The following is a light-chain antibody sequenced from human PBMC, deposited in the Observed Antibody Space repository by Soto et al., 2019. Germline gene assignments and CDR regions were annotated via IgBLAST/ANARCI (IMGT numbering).Light chain of an antibody. J-gene: IGLJ1*01. CDR3: SSYTSSSTDV. V-gene: IGLV2-14*01. Sequence: QSALTQPPSVSGSPGQSVTISCIGTNEVASYNRVSWYQHHPGKAPKLTIYEVSNRPSGVSNRFSGSKSGNTASLTISGLQAEDEAEYYCSSYTSSSTDVFGTGTKVTVL. CDR1: NEVASYNR. CDR2: EVS.